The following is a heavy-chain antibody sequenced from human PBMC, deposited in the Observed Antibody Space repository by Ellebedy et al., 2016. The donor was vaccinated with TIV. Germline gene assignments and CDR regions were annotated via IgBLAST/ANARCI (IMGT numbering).Heavy chain of an antibody. V-gene: IGHV4-39*01. CDR2: IYYGGTS. CDR1: GDSISTDSYF. CDR3: ARLPSGTTNVPFDY. D-gene: IGHD1-1*01. J-gene: IGHJ4*02. Sequence: GSLRLXXTVSGDSISTDSYFWVWVRQPPGKGLEWIGSIYYGGTSSYDPSLRSRATISMATSKNQFSLKLTSVTAADTAVYYCARLPSGTTNVPFDYWGQGTLVTVSS.